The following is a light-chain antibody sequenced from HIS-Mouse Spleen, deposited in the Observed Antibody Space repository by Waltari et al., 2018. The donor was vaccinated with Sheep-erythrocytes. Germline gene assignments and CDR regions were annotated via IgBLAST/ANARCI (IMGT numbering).Light chain of an antibody. CDR2: DVS. CDR1: SSDVGGYNY. CDR3: CSYAGSYNHV. J-gene: IGLJ1*01. Sequence: QSALTQPASVSGSPGQSITISCTGTSSDVGGYNYVSWYQQHPGKAPKLMIYDVSQRPPGVPGRFSGSKSGNTASLTISGLQAEDEADYYCCSYAGSYNHVFATGTKVTVL. V-gene: IGLV2-11*01.